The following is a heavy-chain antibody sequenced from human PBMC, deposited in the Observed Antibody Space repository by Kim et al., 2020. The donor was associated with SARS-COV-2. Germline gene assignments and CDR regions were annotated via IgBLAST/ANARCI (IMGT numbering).Heavy chain of an antibody. J-gene: IGHJ4*02. CDR2: FDTA. CDR3: ARWDRVFH. D-gene: IGHD1-26*01. V-gene: IGHV1-69*01. Sequence: FDTANDAQKFQGRVTITADESTSTAYMELSSLRSEDTAVYYCARWDRVFHWGQGALVTVSS.